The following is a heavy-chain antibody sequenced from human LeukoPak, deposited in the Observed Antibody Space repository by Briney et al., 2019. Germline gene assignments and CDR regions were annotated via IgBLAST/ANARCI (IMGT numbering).Heavy chain of an antibody. J-gene: IGHJ4*02. CDR3: TRLLGYCGTTSCYFDH. V-gene: IGHV3-73*01. D-gene: IGHD2-2*01. Sequence: GGSLRLSCAASGLRFSTYGMHWVRQASGKGLEWVGRIKSKADNYATAYAASVKGRFTISRDDSKNTVYLQMNSLKTEDTAVYYCTRLLGYCGTTSCYFDHWGQGALVTVSS. CDR2: IKSKADNYAT. CDR1: GLRFSTYG.